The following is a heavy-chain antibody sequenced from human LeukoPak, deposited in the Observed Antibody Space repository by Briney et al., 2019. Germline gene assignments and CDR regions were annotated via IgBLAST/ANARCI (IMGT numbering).Heavy chain of an antibody. CDR1: GFPFSVYE. V-gene: IGHV3-48*03. CDR2: IGSSGAIR. Sequence: GGSLRLSCAVSGFPFSVYEMNWVRQAPGKGLEWVSNIGSSGAIRHYADSVKGRFSISRDNAENSLFLQMNSLRVEDTGIYYCTRLATYCGGDCSSALDAFDIWGQGTMVTVSS. D-gene: IGHD2-21*02. J-gene: IGHJ3*02. CDR3: TRLATYCGGDCSSALDAFDI.